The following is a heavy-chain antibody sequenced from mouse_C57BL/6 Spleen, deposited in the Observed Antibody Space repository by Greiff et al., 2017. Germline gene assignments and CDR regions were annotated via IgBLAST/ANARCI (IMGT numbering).Heavy chain of an antibody. CDR3: ARSRDGYNGGFAY. Sequence: EVQLQQSGPVLVKPGASVKMSFKASGYTFTDYYMNWVKQSHGKSLEWIGVINPYNGGTSYNQKFKGKATLTVDKSSSTAYMELNSLTSEDSAVYYCARSRDGYNGGFAYWGQGTLVTVSA. CDR1: GYTFTDYY. J-gene: IGHJ3*01. D-gene: IGHD2-3*01. V-gene: IGHV1-19*01. CDR2: INPYNGGT.